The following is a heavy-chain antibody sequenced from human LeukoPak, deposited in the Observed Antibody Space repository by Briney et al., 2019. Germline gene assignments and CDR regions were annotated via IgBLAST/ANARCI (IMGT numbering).Heavy chain of an antibody. D-gene: IGHD6-13*01. CDR2: IYPGDSDT. CDR3: ARLDYPLAAAGTGTFDY. V-gene: IGHV5-51*01. Sequence: GESLKISCKGSGYSFTSYWIGLVRQMPGKGLEWMGIIYPGDSDTRYSPSFQGQVTISADKSISTAYLQWSSLKASDTAMYYCARLDYPLAAAGTGTFDYWGQGTLVTVSS. CDR1: GYSFTSYW. J-gene: IGHJ4*02.